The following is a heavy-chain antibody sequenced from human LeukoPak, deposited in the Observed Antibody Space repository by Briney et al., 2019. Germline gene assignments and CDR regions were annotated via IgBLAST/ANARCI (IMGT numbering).Heavy chain of an antibody. CDR3: AREKKRSARGAFDI. CDR1: GFTFSSYA. V-gene: IGHV3-7*03. J-gene: IGHJ3*02. D-gene: IGHD6-25*01. Sequence: QPGGSLRLXCAASGFTFSSYAMSWVRLAPGKGLESVANIGDDGGEIYYVDSVKGRFTISRDNAKNSLYLQMNSLRAEDTALYYCAREKKRSARGAFDIWGQGTMVTVSS. CDR2: IGDDGGEI.